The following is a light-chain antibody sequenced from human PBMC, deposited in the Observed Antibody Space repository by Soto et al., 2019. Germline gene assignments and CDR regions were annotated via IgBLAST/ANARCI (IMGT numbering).Light chain of an antibody. V-gene: IGLV2-14*01. CDR2: DVS. Sequence: QSALTQPASVSGSPGQSITISCTGTSSDVGGYNYVSWYQQHPGKAPKLMIYDVSNRPSGVSNRFSGSKSGNTASLTISGLQAEDEAEYYCSSYTSSSTFGVFGTGTKVTVL. CDR3: SSYTSSSTFGV. J-gene: IGLJ1*01. CDR1: SSDVGGYNY.